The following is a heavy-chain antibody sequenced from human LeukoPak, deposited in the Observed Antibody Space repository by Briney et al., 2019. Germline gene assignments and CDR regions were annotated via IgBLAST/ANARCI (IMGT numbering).Heavy chain of an antibody. J-gene: IGHJ6*03. Sequence: GGSLRLSCAASGFTFSSYGMHWVRQAPGKGLEWVAVISYDGSNKYYADSVKGRFTISRDNSKNTLSLQMNSLRVEDTAVYYCAKGEGYYYYMDVWGKGTTVTVSS. CDR1: GFTFSSYG. CDR2: ISYDGSNK. CDR3: AKGEGYYYYMDV. V-gene: IGHV3-30*18.